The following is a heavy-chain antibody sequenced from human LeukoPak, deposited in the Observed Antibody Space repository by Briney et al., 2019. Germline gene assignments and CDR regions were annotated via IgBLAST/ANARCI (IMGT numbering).Heavy chain of an antibody. J-gene: IGHJ4*02. Sequence: SETLSLTCTVSGYSISSGYYWGWIRQPPGKGLEWIGSIFHSGSTYYNPSLRSRVTISVDTSKNQFSLKLSSVTAADTAVYYCARGSRTAATITYWGQGTLVTVSS. D-gene: IGHD5-12*01. CDR3: ARGSRTAATITY. V-gene: IGHV4-38-2*02. CDR2: IFHSGST. CDR1: GYSISSGYY.